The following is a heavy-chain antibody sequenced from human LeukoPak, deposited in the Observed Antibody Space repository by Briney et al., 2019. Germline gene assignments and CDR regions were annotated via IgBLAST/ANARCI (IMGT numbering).Heavy chain of an antibody. CDR3: AKSLRGHSYD. D-gene: IGHD5-18*01. CDR2: INSDGSIT. CDR1: GFTFSNYW. Sequence: GGSLRLSCAASGFTFSNYWMHWVRQAPGKGLVWVSRINSDGSITTYADSVKGRFTISRDNSKNTLYLQMNSLRAEDTAVYYCAKSLRGHSYDWGQGTLVTVSS. J-gene: IGHJ4*02. V-gene: IGHV3-74*01.